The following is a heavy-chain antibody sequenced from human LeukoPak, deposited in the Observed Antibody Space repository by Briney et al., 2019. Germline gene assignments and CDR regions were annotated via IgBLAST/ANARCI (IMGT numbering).Heavy chain of an antibody. CDR1: GTASSTLA. CDR2: IDGSGSLT. J-gene: IGHJ4*02. CDR3: GRVSTVTANFDY. D-gene: IGHD2-21*02. Sequence: GGSLRLSCGLSGTASSTLATACVGQPPGKGLEWVSGIDGSGSLTFYADSVKGRFTISRDNSENRLYLQMNSLRAEATAVYYWGRVSTVTANFDYWGQGSLVTVSS. V-gene: IGHV3-23*01.